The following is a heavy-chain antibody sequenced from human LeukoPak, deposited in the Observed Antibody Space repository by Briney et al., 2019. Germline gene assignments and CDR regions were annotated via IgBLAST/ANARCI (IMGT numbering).Heavy chain of an antibody. D-gene: IGHD2-2*01. CDR3: ARNQLPMFHFDY. Sequence: SVKVSCKASGGTFSSYAISWVRQAPGQGLEWMGGIIPIFGTANYAQKFQGRVTITADESTSTAYMELSSLRSEDTAVYYCARNQLPMFHFDYWGQGTLVTVSS. CDR2: IIPIFGTA. CDR1: GGTFSSYA. V-gene: IGHV1-69*13. J-gene: IGHJ4*02.